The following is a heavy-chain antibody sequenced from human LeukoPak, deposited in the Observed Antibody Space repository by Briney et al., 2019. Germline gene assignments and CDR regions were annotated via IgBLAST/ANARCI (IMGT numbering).Heavy chain of an antibody. D-gene: IGHD6-19*01. V-gene: IGHV3-64*04. Sequence: PGRSLRLSCAASGFIFSSYGMHWVRQAPGKGLEYVSAISSNGGSTYYADSVKGRFTISRDNSKNTLYLQMNNLRAEDTALYYCAKNQGQWLVPVDYWGQGTLVTVSS. CDR3: AKNQGQWLVPVDY. CDR2: ISSNGGST. J-gene: IGHJ4*02. CDR1: GFIFSSYG.